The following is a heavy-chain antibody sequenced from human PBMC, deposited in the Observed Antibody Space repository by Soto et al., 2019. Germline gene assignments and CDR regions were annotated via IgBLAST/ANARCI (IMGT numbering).Heavy chain of an antibody. CDR3: ALCGYSSSWPHFDY. CDR2: VSGSGGST. Sequence: EVQLLESGGGLVQPGGSLRLSCAASGFTFSSYAMSWVRQAPGKGLEWVSAVSGSGGSTYYADSVKGRFTISRDNSKNMLYLEMNSLRAEDTAVYYCALCGYSSSWPHFDYWGQGTLVTVSS. J-gene: IGHJ4*02. CDR1: GFTFSSYA. V-gene: IGHV3-23*01. D-gene: IGHD6-13*01.